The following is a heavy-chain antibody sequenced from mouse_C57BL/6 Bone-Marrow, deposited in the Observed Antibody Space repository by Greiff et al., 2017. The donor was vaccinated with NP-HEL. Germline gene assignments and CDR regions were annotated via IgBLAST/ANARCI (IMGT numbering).Heavy chain of an antibody. V-gene: IGHV7-1*01. J-gene: IGHJ1*03. Sequence: EVLLVASGGGLVQSGRSLRLSCATSGFTFSDFYMEWVRQAPGKGLEWIAASRNKANDYTTEYSASVKGRFIVSRDTSQSLLYLQMNALRAEDTASYYCARDNWDWYFDVWGTGTTVTVSS. CDR1: GFTFSDFY. CDR3: ARDNWDWYFDV. CDR2: SRNKANDYTT. D-gene: IGHD4-1*01.